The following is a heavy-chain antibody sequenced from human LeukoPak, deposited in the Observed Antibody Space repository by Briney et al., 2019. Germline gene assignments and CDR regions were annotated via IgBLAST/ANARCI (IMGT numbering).Heavy chain of an antibody. J-gene: IGHJ4*02. V-gene: IGHV3-9*03. CDR2: ISWNSGSI. Sequence: GGSLRLSCAASGFTFSSYSMNWVRQAPGKGLEWVSGISWNSGSIGYADSVKGRFTISRDNAKNSLYLQMNSLRAEDMALYYCAKDADYGGNSGPFDYWGQGTLVTVSS. CDR3: AKDADYGGNSGPFDY. CDR1: GFTFSSYS. D-gene: IGHD4-23*01.